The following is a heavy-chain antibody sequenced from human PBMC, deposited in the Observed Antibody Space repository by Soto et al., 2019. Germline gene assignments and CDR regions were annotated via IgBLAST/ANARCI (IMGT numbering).Heavy chain of an antibody. CDR3: ATDGGMVRHYFYGMDV. CDR2: IDYSGNT. D-gene: IGHD1-26*01. J-gene: IGHJ6*02. Sequence: PSETLSLTCTVSGGSIDTNNYYWGWIRQPPGKGLEWIGNIDYSGNTKYNPSLKGRVTISVDTPKNEFSLKLSSVTAADTAVYYCATDGGMVRHYFYGMDVWGQGTTVTVSS. CDR1: GGSIDTNNYY. V-gene: IGHV4-39*01.